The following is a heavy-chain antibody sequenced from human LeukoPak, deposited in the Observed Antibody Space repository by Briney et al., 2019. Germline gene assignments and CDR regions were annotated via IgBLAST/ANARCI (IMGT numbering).Heavy chain of an antibody. J-gene: IGHJ4*02. Sequence: GGSLRLSCAASGFTFSSYEMNWVRQAPGKGLEWVSYISSSGSTIYYADSVKGRFTISRDNAKNSLYLQMNSLRAEDTAVYYCAKGSLSGTVVASEYPIDYWGQGTLVTVSS. V-gene: IGHV3-48*03. CDR3: AKGSLSGTVVASEYPIDY. CDR2: ISSSGSTI. D-gene: IGHD4-23*01. CDR1: GFTFSSYE.